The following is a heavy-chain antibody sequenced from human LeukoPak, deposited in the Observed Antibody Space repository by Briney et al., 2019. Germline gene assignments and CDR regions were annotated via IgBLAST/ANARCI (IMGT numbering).Heavy chain of an antibody. Sequence: GGSLRLSCAASGFTFSSYAMSWVRQVPGRGLEWVSAITGSGGSTYYADSVEGRFTISRDNSKKTLYLQMNSLRAEDTAVYYCAKERAPLNIVKYYFDYWGQGTLATVSS. J-gene: IGHJ4*02. CDR2: ITGSGGST. D-gene: IGHD1-26*01. CDR1: GFTFSSYA. V-gene: IGHV3-23*01. CDR3: AKERAPLNIVKYYFDY.